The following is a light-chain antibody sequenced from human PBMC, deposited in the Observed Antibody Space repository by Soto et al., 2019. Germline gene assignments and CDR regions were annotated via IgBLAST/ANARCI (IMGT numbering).Light chain of an antibody. CDR2: RAS. J-gene: IGKJ1*01. V-gene: IGKV1-5*03. Sequence: DIQMTQSPSTLSASIGDTVTITCRTSQSVDTWLAWYQHKAGKAPKLLIYRASSLATWVPSRFSGSGSGTAFTLTITSLQPDDFATYYCQHYNDYSRVFGQGTQVEIK. CDR3: QHYNDYSRV. CDR1: QSVDTW.